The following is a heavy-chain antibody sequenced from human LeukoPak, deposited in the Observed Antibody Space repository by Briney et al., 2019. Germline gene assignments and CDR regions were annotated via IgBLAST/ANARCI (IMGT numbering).Heavy chain of an antibody. CDR3: ARDLKTDIVVVPAAIEFDY. CDR1: GYTFTSYG. CDR2: ISAYNGNT. V-gene: IGHV1-18*01. Sequence: GASVTVSCKASGYTFTSYGISWVRQAPGQGLEWMGWISAYNGNTNYAQKPQGRVTMTTDTSTSTAYMELRSLRSDDTAVYYCARDLKTDIVVVPAAIEFDYWGQGTLVTVSS. D-gene: IGHD2-2*02. J-gene: IGHJ4*02.